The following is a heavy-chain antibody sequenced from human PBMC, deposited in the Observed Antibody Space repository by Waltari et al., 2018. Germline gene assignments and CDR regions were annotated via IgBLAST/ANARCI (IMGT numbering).Heavy chain of an antibody. J-gene: IGHJ5*02. CDR2: IYYSGGT. V-gene: IGHV4-39*01. CDR3: ARHVKDSSSSVDWFDP. Sequence: QLQLQESGPGLVKPSETLSLTCTVSGGSISSGNFYWGWIRKPPGKGLEWIGSIYYSGGTYYNPSLKSRVTISVDTSKNQFSLKLSSVTAADTAVFYCARHVKDSSSSVDWFDPWGQGTLVTVSS. CDR1: GGSISSGNFY. D-gene: IGHD6-6*01.